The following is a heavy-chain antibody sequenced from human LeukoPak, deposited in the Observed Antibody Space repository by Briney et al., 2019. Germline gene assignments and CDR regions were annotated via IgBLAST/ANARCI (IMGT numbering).Heavy chain of an antibody. CDR1: GFSFSSYG. J-gene: IGHJ4*02. CDR3: VKSVSTGLGVVDF. D-gene: IGHD3-9*01. CDR2: ISFDGSNK. V-gene: IGHV3-30*18. Sequence: GGSLRLSCAASGFSFSSYGMHWVRRAPGKGLEWVAFISFDGSNKYSADSVKGRFTISRDNFKNTLFLQMNTLRAEDTAIYYCVKSVSTGLGVVDFWGQGTLVTVSS.